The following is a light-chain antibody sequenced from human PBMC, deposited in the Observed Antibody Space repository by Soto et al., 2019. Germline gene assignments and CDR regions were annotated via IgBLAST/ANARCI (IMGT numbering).Light chain of an antibody. Sequence: EIVLTQSPGTLSLSPGESATLSCRASQSVGSTYLAWYQQKPGQAPRIHIYGTSNRATGIPYRFSGSGAGTGFTVTIFRLAPEDVAVDYCQQYESLPPITFGGGTKVEIK. CDR2: GTS. CDR1: QSVGSTY. V-gene: IGKV3-20*01. J-gene: IGKJ4*01. CDR3: QQYESLPPIT.